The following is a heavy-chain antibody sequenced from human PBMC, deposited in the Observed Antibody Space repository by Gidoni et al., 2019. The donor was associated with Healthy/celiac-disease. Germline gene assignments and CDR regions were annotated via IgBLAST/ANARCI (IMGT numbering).Heavy chain of an antibody. J-gene: IGHJ4*02. V-gene: IGHV1-46*01. CDR3: GRRGQVTSY. D-gene: IGHD2-21*02. CDR1: GYTFTSYY. CDR2: INPSGGSK. Sequence: QVQLVQSGAEVKKPGASVKVSCKASGYTFTSYYMHWVRQAPGQGLEWIGIINPSGGSKRYGKKVQGRGNKTRDKSKSTGHMGVRSLGSGDTAVEYRGRRGQVTSYWGQGTLVTVSS.